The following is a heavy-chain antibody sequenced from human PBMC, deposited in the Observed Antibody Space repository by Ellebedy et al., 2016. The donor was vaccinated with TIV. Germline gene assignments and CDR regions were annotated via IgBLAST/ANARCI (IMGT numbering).Heavy chain of an antibody. V-gene: IGHV3-30-3*01. Sequence: GESLKISCAASGFTFSSYAMHWVRQAPGKGLEWVAVISYDGSSKYYADSVKGRFTISRDNSNNTLDLQMNSLRAEDTALYYCAKGVVSARYFDWALDAFDIWGQGTMVTVSS. CDR1: GFTFSSYA. CDR2: ISYDGSSK. D-gene: IGHD3-9*01. J-gene: IGHJ3*02. CDR3: AKGVVSARYFDWALDAFDI.